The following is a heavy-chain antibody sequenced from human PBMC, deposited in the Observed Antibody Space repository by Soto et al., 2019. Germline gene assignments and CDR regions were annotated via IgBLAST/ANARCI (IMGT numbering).Heavy chain of an antibody. V-gene: IGHV1-46*01. J-gene: IGHJ5*02. CDR3: ARYSGGGGIKGFEHQFDP. CDR2: INPGGGGT. CDR1: GYTFTSYY. Sequence: QVQLVQSGAEVKKPGASVKVSCKASGYTFTSYYIHWVRQAPGQGPEWMGIINPGGGGTSYAQKFQGRVTMTRDTSKTTVHMELNSLRYEDTAVYYCARYSGGGGIKGFEHQFDPWGQGTLVTVSS. D-gene: IGHD2-21*01.